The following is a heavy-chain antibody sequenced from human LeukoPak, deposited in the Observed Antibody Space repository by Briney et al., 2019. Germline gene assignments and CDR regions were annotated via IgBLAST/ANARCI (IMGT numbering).Heavy chain of an antibody. CDR1: GFTFSSYE. CDR2: ISSSGSTI. J-gene: IGHJ4*02. D-gene: IGHD5-12*01. V-gene: IGHV3-48*03. Sequence: GGSLRLSCAASGFTFSSYEMNWVRLAPGKGLEWVSYISSSGSTIYYADSVKGRFTISRDNAKNSLYLQMNSLRAEDTAVYYCARDSGYGFEYYFDYWGQGTLVTVSS. CDR3: ARDSGYGFEYYFDY.